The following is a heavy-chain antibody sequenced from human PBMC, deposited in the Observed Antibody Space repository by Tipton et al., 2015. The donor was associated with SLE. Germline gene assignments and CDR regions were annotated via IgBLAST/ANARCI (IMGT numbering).Heavy chain of an antibody. V-gene: IGHV4-59*08. CDR3: ARRAGISSASYYEIDY. J-gene: IGHJ4*02. CDR1: GGSISSYY. Sequence: TLSLTCTVSGGSISSYYWSWIRQPPGKGLEWIAYTHYSGSTNYNPSLKSRVTISVDTSKNQFSLKLSSVTAADTAVYYCARRAGISSASYYEIDYWGQGTLVTVSS. CDR2: THYSGST. D-gene: IGHD1-26*01.